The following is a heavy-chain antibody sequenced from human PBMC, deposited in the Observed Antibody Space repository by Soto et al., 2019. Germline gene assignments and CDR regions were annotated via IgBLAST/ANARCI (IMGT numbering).Heavy chain of an antibody. CDR1: GYTFTNYH. CDR3: ARTAIPGYYYYGVDV. Sequence: ASVKVSCKASGYTFTNYHMHWVRQAPGQGPEWMGIVNPSSGSTTYAQKFQGRVTMTRDTSTSTVYMELSSLRSEDTAVYYCARTAIPGYYYYGVDVWGQGTTVTVSS. J-gene: IGHJ6*02. CDR2: VNPSSGST. D-gene: IGHD2-21*02. V-gene: IGHV1-46*01.